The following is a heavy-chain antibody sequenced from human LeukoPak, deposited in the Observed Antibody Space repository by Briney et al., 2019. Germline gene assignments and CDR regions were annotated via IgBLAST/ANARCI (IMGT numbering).Heavy chain of an antibody. Sequence: GGSLRLSCAGSGFSFSSYTMHWVRQAPGKGLEWVAIISYDGTNEYYADSVKGRFTISRDNSKDTLYLQMNSLRAEDTAVYYCARDVYWGQGTLVTVSS. CDR2: ISYDGTNE. V-gene: IGHV3-30*04. CDR1: GFSFSSYT. CDR3: ARDVY. J-gene: IGHJ4*02.